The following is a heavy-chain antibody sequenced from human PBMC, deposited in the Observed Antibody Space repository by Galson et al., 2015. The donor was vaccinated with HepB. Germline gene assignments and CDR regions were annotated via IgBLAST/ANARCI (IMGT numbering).Heavy chain of an antibody. CDR3: ARQGVGAVAGTRGRFGAFDI. CDR1: GYSFTSYW. D-gene: IGHD6-19*01. Sequence: QSGAEVKKPGESLKISCKGSGYSFTSYWIGWVRQMPGKGLEWMGIIYPGDSDTRYSPSFQGQVTISADKSISTAYLQWSSLKASDTAMYYCARQGVGAVAGTRGRFGAFDIWGQGTMVTVSS. CDR2: IYPGDSDT. J-gene: IGHJ3*02. V-gene: IGHV5-51*01.